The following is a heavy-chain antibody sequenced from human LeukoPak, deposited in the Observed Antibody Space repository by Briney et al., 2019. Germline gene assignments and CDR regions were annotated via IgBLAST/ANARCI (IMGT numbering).Heavy chain of an antibody. CDR3: ARESGKLWFGEFGAFDI. CDR1: GYTFTNYY. V-gene: IGHV1-46*01. CDR2: INPSGGST. J-gene: IGHJ3*02. D-gene: IGHD3-10*01. Sequence: ASVKVSCKASGYTFTNYYIHWVRQAPGQGLECMGIINPSGGSTSYAQKFQGRVTMTRDMSTSTVYMELSSLRSEDTAVYYCARESGKLWFGEFGAFDIWGQGTMVTVSS.